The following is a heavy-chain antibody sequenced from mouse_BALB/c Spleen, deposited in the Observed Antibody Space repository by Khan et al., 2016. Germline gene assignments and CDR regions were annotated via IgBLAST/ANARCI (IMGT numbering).Heavy chain of an antibody. Sequence: QVQLKESGPGLVAPSQSLSITCTVSGFSIIAYGVNWVRQPPGKGLEWLGMIWGDGSTDYNSALKSRLNITKDNSKSQVFLKMNSLQTDDTAKYXVARDGWGYYAMDYWGQGTSVTVSS. V-gene: IGHV2-6-7*01. CDR1: GFSIIAYG. CDR2: IWGDGST. D-gene: IGHD2-2*01. CDR3: ARDGWGYYAMDY. J-gene: IGHJ4*01.